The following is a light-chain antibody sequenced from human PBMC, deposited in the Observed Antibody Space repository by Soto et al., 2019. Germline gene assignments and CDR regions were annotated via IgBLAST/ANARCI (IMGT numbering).Light chain of an antibody. CDR3: CSHEGDHVV. J-gene: IGLJ2*01. CDR1: SSDIGSYKF. V-gene: IGLV2-23*01. CDR2: EGS. Sequence: QSALTQPASGSGSPGQSITISCTGTSSDIGSYKFVSWYQQHAGKAPKLMTYEGSKRPSGVSDRFSASKSGNSASLTISGLQADVEADYYCCSHEGDHVVFGGGTKLTVL.